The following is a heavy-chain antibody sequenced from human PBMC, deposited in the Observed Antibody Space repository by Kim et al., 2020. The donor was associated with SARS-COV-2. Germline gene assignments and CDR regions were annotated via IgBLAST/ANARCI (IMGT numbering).Heavy chain of an antibody. D-gene: IGHD2-2*01. CDR2: ISSSGSTI. V-gene: IGHV3-11*01. Sequence: GGSLRLSCAASGFTFSDYYMSWIRQAPGKGLEWVSYISSSGSTIYYADSVKGRFTISRDNAKNSLYLQMNSLRAEDTAVYYCARGGLAYEDIVVVPAAFDYWGQGTLVTVSS. J-gene: IGHJ4*02. CDR1: GFTFSDYY. CDR3: ARGGLAYEDIVVVPAAFDY.